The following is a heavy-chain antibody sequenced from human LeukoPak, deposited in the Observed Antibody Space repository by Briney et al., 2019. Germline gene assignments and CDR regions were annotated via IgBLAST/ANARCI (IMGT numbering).Heavy chain of an antibody. CDR1: GFTFSSYS. Sequence: GGSLRLSCAASGFTFSSYSMNWVRQAPGKGLEWVSSISSSSSYIYYADSVKGRFTISRDNSKNTLYLQMNSLRAEDTAVYYCAKFSGTYGYSDWGQGTLVTVSS. V-gene: IGHV3-21*04. J-gene: IGHJ4*02. CDR2: ISSSSSYI. D-gene: IGHD5-18*01. CDR3: AKFSGTYGYSD.